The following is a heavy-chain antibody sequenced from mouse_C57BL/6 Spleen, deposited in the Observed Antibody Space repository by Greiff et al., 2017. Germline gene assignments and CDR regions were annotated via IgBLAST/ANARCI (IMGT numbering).Heavy chain of an antibody. CDR1: GFTFSSYA. CDR2: ISSGGDYI. V-gene: IGHV5-9-1*02. D-gene: IGHD2-5*01. Sequence: EVKLVESGEGLVKPGGSLKLSCAASGFTFSSYAMSWVRQTPEKRLEWVAYISSGGDYIYYADTVKGRFTISRDNARNTLYLQMSSLKSEDTAMYYCTRDDHYSNPFAYWGQGTLVTVSA. CDR3: TRDDHYSNPFAY. J-gene: IGHJ3*01.